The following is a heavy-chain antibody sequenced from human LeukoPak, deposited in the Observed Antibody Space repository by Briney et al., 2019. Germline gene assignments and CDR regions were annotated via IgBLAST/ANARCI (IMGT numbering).Heavy chain of an antibody. Sequence: SVKVSCKASGGTFSSYAISWVRPAPGQGLEWMGRIIPIFGTANYAQKFQGRVTITTDESTSTAYMELSSLRSEDTAVYYCARAMAPSGYYDYWGQGTLVTVSS. D-gene: IGHD3-22*01. CDR3: ARAMAPSGYYDY. CDR1: GGTFSSYA. CDR2: IIPIFGTA. J-gene: IGHJ4*02. V-gene: IGHV1-69*05.